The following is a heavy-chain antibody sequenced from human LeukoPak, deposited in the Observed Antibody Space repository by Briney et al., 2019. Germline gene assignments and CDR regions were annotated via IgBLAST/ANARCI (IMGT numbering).Heavy chain of an antibody. Sequence: ASVKVSCKVSGYTLTELSMHWVRQAPGKGLEWMGGFDPEDGETIYAQKFQGRVTMTEDTSTDTAYMELSSLRSEDTAVYYCATAPPDEWNHPQFGVTPFDYWGQGTLVTVSS. D-gene: IGHD1-14*01. CDR3: ATAPPDEWNHPQFGVTPFDY. V-gene: IGHV1-24*01. CDR1: GYTLTELS. CDR2: FDPEDGET. J-gene: IGHJ4*02.